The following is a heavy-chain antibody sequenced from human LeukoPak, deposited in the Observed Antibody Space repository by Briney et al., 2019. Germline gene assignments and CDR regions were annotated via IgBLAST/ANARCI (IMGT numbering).Heavy chain of an antibody. D-gene: IGHD6-13*01. Sequence: SETLSLTCAVYGGSFSGYYWSWIRQPPGKGLEWIGEINHSGSTNYNPSLKSRVTISVDTSKNQFSLKLSSVTAADTAVYYCARGPRASSWCRSFDYWGQGTLVTVSS. CDR3: ARGPRASSWCRSFDY. V-gene: IGHV4-34*01. CDR2: INHSGST. J-gene: IGHJ4*02. CDR1: GGSFSGYY.